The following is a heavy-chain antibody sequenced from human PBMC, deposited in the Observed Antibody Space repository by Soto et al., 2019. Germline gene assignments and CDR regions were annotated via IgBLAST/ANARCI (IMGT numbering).Heavy chain of an antibody. J-gene: IGHJ4*02. CDR3: ARVPDY. Sequence: SETLSLTCTVSGDSISSLYWSWIRQPPGKGLEWIGYIYYSGSINYNPSLKSRVTISVDTSKNQFSLKLSSVTAADTAVYYCARVPDYWGQGILVTVSS. CDR1: GDSISSLY. D-gene: IGHD2-2*01. CDR2: IYYSGSI. V-gene: IGHV4-59*12.